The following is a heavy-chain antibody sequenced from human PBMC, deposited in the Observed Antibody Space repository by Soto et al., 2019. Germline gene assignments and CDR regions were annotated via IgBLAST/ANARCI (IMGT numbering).Heavy chain of an antibody. D-gene: IGHD1-7*01. V-gene: IGHV3-23*01. CDR2: SSATGAGT. Sequence: GGSLRLSCAASGFTFSSYGMTWVRQSPGKGLEWVSFSSATGAGTYYADSVKGRFTISRDNSKNTLYLQMTSLRADDTAVYYCAKDRRAGGNYGFYSDFWGQGALVTVSS. CDR1: GFTFSSYG. CDR3: AKDRRAGGNYGFYSDF. J-gene: IGHJ4*02.